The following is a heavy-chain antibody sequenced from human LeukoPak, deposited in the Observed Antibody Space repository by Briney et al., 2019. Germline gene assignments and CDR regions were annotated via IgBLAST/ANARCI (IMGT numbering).Heavy chain of an antibody. Sequence: SETLSLTCTVSGGSISSYYWSWIRQPPGKGLEWIGYIYYSGTTNYNPSLKSRVTISVDTSKNQFSLKLSSVTAADTAVYYCARVATFFDYWGQGTLVTVSS. V-gene: IGHV4-59*08. J-gene: IGHJ4*02. CDR1: GGSISSYY. CDR2: IYYSGTT. CDR3: ARVATFFDY. D-gene: IGHD5-12*01.